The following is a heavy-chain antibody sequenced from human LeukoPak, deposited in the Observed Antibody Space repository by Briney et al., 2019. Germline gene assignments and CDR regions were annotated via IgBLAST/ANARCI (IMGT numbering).Heavy chain of an antibody. CDR2: IIPIFGTA. D-gene: IGHD5-24*01. J-gene: IGHJ6*03. Sequence: SVKVSCKASGGTFSSYAISWVRQAPGQGLEWMGGIIPIFGTANYAQKFQGRVTITTDESTSTAYMELSSQRSEDTAVYYCARGPGGGGYNLNYYYYMDVWGKGTTVTVSS. V-gene: IGHV1-69*05. CDR1: GGTFSSYA. CDR3: ARGPGGGGYNLNYYYYMDV.